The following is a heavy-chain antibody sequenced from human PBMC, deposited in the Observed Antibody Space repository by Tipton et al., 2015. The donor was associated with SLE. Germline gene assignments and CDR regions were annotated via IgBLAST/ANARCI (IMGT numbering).Heavy chain of an antibody. CDR3: ARRARRLEWFDP. J-gene: IGHJ5*02. V-gene: IGHV4-39*01. D-gene: IGHD1-1*01. CDR2: ISDSGTL. CDR1: GGSITSVSYF. Sequence: LRLSCTVSGGSITSVSYFWVCIRQDPGKGLEWIGDISDSGTLYYNPSLKSRVTISVDTSKNQFSLKLSSVTAADTAVYYCARRARRLEWFDPWGQGTLVTVSS.